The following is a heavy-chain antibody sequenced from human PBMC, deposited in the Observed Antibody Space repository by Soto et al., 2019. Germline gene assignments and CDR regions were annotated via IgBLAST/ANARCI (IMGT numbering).Heavy chain of an antibody. Sequence: QVQLQESGPGLVKPSDTLSLTCAVSGGSISSSNWWNWVRQSPAKGLEWVGEISHSGTTNYNPSLKSLLTRPMDRSKNQFSLKLSSVTAADTAVYYWASVRTFCSSTSGYLDPWGQGTLVTVSA. CDR3: ASVRTFCSSTSGYLDP. CDR1: GGSISSSNW. J-gene: IGHJ5*02. CDR2: ISHSGTT. V-gene: IGHV4-4*02. D-gene: IGHD2-2*01.